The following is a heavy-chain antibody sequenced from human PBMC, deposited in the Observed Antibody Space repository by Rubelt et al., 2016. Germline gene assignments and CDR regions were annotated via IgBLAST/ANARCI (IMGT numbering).Heavy chain of an antibody. CDR3: AINNGNDGGGAFDI. J-gene: IGHJ3*02. Sequence: QITLKESGPTLVKPTQTLTLTCTFSGFSLSTSGVGVGWIRQPPGKALEWLALIYWADDTRSSPSLKSRLTITKDTSKNQVVLTLTIMDALDCATYYCAINNGNDGGGAFDIWGQGTMVTVSS. D-gene: IGHD1-1*01. V-gene: IGHV2-5*02. CDR2: IYWADDT. CDR1: GFSLSTSGVG.